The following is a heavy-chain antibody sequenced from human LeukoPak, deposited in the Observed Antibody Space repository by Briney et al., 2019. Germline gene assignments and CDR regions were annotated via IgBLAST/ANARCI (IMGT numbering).Heavy chain of an antibody. CDR2: MKLNSGNT. V-gene: IGHV1-8*01. D-gene: IGHD3-16*02. CDR3: ARPQLYDYVWGSYRSSFAFDI. Sequence: ASVKVSCKASGYTFTSYDINWVRQAPGQGLEWMGWMKLNSGNTGYAQKFQGRVTMTRNTSISTAYMELSSLRSEDTAVYYCARPQLYDYVWGSYRSSFAFDIWGQVTMVTVSS. CDR1: GYTFTSYD. J-gene: IGHJ3*02.